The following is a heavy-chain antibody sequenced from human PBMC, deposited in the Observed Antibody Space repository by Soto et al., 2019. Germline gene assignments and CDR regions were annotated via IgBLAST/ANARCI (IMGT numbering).Heavy chain of an antibody. CDR3: ARGGDCSSTSCYTPNYYYGLDV. V-gene: IGHV1-18*01. CDR1: GYNFPSYG. J-gene: IGHJ6*02. D-gene: IGHD2-2*02. Sequence: QVQLVQSGAGVKKPGASVKVSCQTSGYNFPSYGINWVRQAPGQGLEWMGWISSYSGNTKYAQNLQGRVTMTADTSTTTAYMELRSLRSDDTAVYYCARGGDCSSTSCYTPNYYYGLDVWGQGTTVIVSS. CDR2: ISSYSGNT.